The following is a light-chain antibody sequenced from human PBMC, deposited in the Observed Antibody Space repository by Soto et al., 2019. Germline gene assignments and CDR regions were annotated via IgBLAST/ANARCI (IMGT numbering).Light chain of an antibody. J-gene: IGKJ2*01. CDR1: QSVSSSY. CDR3: QQSGSSTGT. Sequence: EIVLTQSPGTLSLSPGERATLSCRASQSVSSSYLAWYQQKPGQAPRLLIYGASSRATGIPDRFSGSGSGTDFTLTISRLEPEDFAVYSWQQSGSSTGTVGQGTKLEIK. CDR2: GAS. V-gene: IGKV3-20*01.